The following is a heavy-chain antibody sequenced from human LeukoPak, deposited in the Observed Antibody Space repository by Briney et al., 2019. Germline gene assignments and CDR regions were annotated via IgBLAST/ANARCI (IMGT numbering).Heavy chain of an antibody. J-gene: IGHJ4*02. V-gene: IGHV1-18*01. Sequence: RASVKVSCKASGYTFTSYGIRWVRQAPGQGLEWMGWISAYNGNTNYAQKLQGRVTMTTDTSTSTAYMELRSLRSDDTAVYYCAREDSSGWYSYFNYWGQGTLVTVSS. CDR3: AREDSSGWYSYFNY. D-gene: IGHD6-19*01. CDR2: ISAYNGNT. CDR1: GYTFTSYG.